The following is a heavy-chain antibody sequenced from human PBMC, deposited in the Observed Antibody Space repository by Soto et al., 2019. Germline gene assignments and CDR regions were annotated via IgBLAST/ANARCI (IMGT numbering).Heavy chain of an antibody. D-gene: IGHD1-20*01. CDR2: IYYSGIT. Sequence: SETLSLTCTVSGGSISSYYWSWIRQPPGKGLEWIGYIYYSGITNCNPSLKSRVTISVDTSKNQFSLKLSSVTAADTAVYYCARYKSNYYYGMDVWGQGTTVTVSS. CDR1: GGSISSYY. J-gene: IGHJ6*02. V-gene: IGHV4-59*01. CDR3: ARYKSNYYYGMDV.